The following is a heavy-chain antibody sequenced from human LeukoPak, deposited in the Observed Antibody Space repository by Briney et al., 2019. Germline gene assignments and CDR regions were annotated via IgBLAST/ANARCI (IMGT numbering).Heavy chain of an antibody. D-gene: IGHD1-26*01. V-gene: IGHV3-30*18. J-gene: IGHJ4*02. CDR2: ISSDGSDK. Sequence: GGSLRLSCAASRFSFSKYGMHWVSQAPGKGLDWVAVISSDGSDKYYADSVKGRFTISRDNSKNTLYVQMNSLRAEDTAVYYCAKDRGREGDYWGQGNLVTVSS. CDR1: RFSFSKYG. CDR3: AKDRGREGDY.